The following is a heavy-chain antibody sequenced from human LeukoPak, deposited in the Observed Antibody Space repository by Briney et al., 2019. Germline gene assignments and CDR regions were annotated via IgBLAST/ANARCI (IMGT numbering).Heavy chain of an antibody. D-gene: IGHD6-13*01. V-gene: IGHV4-39*01. CDR2: IYYSGST. CDR1: GGSISSSIYY. Sequence: PSETLSLTCTDSGGSISSSIYYWGWIRQPPGKGLEWIGSIYYSGSTYYNPSLKSRVSISVDTSKNQFSLKLSSVTAADTAVYYCARQAGSGISAPGSPYFDYWGQGTLGTVSS. CDR3: ARQAGSGISAPGSPYFDY. J-gene: IGHJ4*02.